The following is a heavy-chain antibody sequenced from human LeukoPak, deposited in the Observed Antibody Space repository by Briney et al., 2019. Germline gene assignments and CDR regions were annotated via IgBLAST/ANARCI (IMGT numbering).Heavy chain of an antibody. CDR3: ARDLLGYCSSTSCSLDY. J-gene: IGHJ4*02. V-gene: IGHV1-69*13. CDR2: IIPIFGTA. CDR1: GGTFSSYA. D-gene: IGHD2-2*01. Sequence: ASVKVSCKASGGTFSSYAISLVRQAPGQGLEWMGGIIPIFGTANYAQKFQGRVTITADESTSTACMELSSLRSEDTAVYYCARDLLGYCSSTSCSLDYWGQGTLVTVSS.